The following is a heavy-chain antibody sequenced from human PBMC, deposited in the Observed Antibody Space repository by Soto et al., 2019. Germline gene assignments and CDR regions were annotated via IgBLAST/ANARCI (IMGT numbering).Heavy chain of an antibody. D-gene: IGHD3-10*01. CDR1: GGTFSSYT. Sequence: QVQLVQSGAEVKKPGSSVKVSCKASGGTFSSYTISWVRQAPGQGLEWMGRIIPILGIANYAQKFQGRVTITADKFTSTAYMELRSLRSEDTAVYYCAREEYYYGSGSFFTGWGQGTLVTVSS. CDR2: IIPILGIA. V-gene: IGHV1-69*08. CDR3: AREEYYYGSGSFFTG. J-gene: IGHJ4*02.